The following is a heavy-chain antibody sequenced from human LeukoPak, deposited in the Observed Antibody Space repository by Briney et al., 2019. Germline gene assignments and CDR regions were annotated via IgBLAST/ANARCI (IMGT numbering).Heavy chain of an antibody. CDR1: GFTFTDYS. CDR2: ISSRSSYI. D-gene: IGHD6-13*01. V-gene: IGHV3-21*01. CDR3: ARATIADNYYYYGMDV. Sequence: GGSLRLSCAASGFTFTDYSMNWVRQAPGKGLEWVSSISSRSSYIYYADSVKGRFTISRDNAKNSLYLQMNSLRAEDTAVYYCARATIADNYYYYGMDVWGQGTTVTVSS. J-gene: IGHJ6*02.